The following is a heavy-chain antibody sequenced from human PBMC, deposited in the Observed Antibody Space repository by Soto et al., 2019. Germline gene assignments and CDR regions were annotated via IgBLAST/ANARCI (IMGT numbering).Heavy chain of an antibody. Sequence: TGGSLGFCNAASGFTFDDYAMHVLQPAPGKGLELVSGISWNSGRIGYADSQKGRFTISRDNAKNALYLQMDSLRVEDTALYYCAIGWEVRDVVYYSGMDDWGQGTTVTVSS. CDR1: GFTFDDYA. D-gene: IGHD1-26*01. CDR2: ISWNSGRI. CDR3: AIGWEVRDVVYYSGMDD. V-gene: IGHV3-9*01. J-gene: IGHJ6*02.